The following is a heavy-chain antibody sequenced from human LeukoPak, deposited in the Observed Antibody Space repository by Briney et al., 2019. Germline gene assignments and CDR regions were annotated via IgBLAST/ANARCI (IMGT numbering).Heavy chain of an antibody. Sequence: GGSLRLSCAASGFTFSSYAMHWVRQAPGKGLEWVAVISYDGSNKYYADSVKGRSTISRDNSKNTLYLQMNSLRAEDTAVYYCAREGGSGSPRFDPWGQGTLVTVSS. CDR2: ISYDGSNK. V-gene: IGHV3-30-3*01. D-gene: IGHD3-10*01. CDR3: AREGGSGSPRFDP. J-gene: IGHJ5*02. CDR1: GFTFSSYA.